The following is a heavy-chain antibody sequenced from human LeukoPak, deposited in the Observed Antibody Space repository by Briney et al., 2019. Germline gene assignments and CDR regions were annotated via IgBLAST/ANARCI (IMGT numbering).Heavy chain of an antibody. CDR1: GYTFTGYY. D-gene: IGHD6-19*01. CDR3: ARPYSSGYYYFDY. V-gene: IGHV1-2*02. Sequence: EASVKVSCKASGYTFTGYYMHWVRHAPGQGLEWMGWINPKSGGTNYAQKFQGRVTMTRDTSISTAYMELSRLRSDDTAVYYCARPYSSGYYYFDYWGQGTLVTVSS. CDR2: INPKSGGT. J-gene: IGHJ4*02.